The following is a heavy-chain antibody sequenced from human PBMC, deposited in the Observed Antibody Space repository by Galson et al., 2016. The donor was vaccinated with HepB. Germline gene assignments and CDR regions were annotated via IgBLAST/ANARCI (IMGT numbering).Heavy chain of an antibody. CDR3: ASYCSGSSCYDQYYGMDV. J-gene: IGHJ6*02. Sequence: QSGAEVKKPGESLRISSKGSGYTFTSYWISWGRPMPGTGLEWMGRIAPRDSYTDYSTPFQGHVTISTDKSIGTAYLQWGSLRASDTAMYYCASYCSGSSCYDQYYGMDVWGQGTTVTVSS. CDR2: IAPRDSYT. D-gene: IGHD2-15*01. CDR1: GYTFTSYW. V-gene: IGHV5-10-1*01.